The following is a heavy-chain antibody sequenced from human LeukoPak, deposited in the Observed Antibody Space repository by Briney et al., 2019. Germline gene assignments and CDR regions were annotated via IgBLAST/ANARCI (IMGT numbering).Heavy chain of an antibody. CDR3: ARKTSVATFAFDI. Sequence: GGSLRLSCAASGFTFSNYAIHWVRQAPGKGLEWVAVISYDGINKYYADSVKGRFTISRDNSKNTLYLQMNSLRAEDTAVYYCARKTSVATFAFDIWGQGTLVTVSS. D-gene: IGHD4-23*01. J-gene: IGHJ3*02. CDR1: GFTFSNYA. CDR2: ISYDGINK. V-gene: IGHV3-30-3*01.